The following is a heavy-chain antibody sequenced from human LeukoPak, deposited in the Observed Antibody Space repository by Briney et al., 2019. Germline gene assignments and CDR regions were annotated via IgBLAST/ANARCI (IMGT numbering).Heavy chain of an antibody. Sequence: RPGGSLRLSCAASGFTFSNAWMTWVRQAPGKGLEWVGRIKSKSDGGTIDYAAPVKGRVTLSRDDSKNTLYLQMNSLKTEDTAVYYCTTSSGWTPDFDYWGQGTLVTVSS. CDR1: GFTFSNAW. V-gene: IGHV3-15*01. CDR2: IKSKSDGGTI. D-gene: IGHD6-19*01. CDR3: TTSSGWTPDFDY. J-gene: IGHJ4*02.